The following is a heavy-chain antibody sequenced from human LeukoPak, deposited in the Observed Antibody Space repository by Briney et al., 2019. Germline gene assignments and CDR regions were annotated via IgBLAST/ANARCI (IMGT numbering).Heavy chain of an antibody. V-gene: IGHV3-33*01. CDR3: ARSPLWFGELLSTDY. J-gene: IGHJ4*02. D-gene: IGHD3-10*01. CDR1: GFTFSSYG. CDR2: IWYDGSNK. Sequence: PGRSLRLSCAASGFTFSSYGMHWVRQAPRKGLEWVAVIWYDGSNKYYADSVKGRFTISRDNSKNTLYLQMNSLRAEDTAVYYCARSPLWFGELLSTDYWGQGTLVTVSS.